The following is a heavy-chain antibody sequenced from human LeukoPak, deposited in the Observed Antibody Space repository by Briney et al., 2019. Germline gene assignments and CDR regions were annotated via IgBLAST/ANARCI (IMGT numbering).Heavy chain of an antibody. Sequence: PSETLSLTCAVYGGSFSGYYWSWIRQPPGKGLEWIGEINHSGSTNYNPSLKSRVTISVDTSKNQFSLKLGSVTAADTAVYYCARDGRYYYDSSGYYSLWGQGTLVTVSS. V-gene: IGHV4-34*01. CDR2: INHSGST. D-gene: IGHD3-22*01. CDR1: GGSFSGYY. J-gene: IGHJ4*02. CDR3: ARDGRYYYDSSGYYSL.